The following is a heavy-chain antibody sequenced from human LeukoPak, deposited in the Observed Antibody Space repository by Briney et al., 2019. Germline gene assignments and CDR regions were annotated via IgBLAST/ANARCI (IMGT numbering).Heavy chain of an antibody. CDR2: ISGSGGST. D-gene: IGHD3-22*01. CDR3: AKGGLDYCDSSGYSY. CDR1: GFTFSSYA. J-gene: IGHJ4*02. V-gene: IGHV3-23*01. Sequence: SGGSLRLSCAASGFTFSSYAMSWVRQAPGKGLEWVSAISGSGGSTYYADSVKGRFTISRDNSKNTLYLQMNSLRAEDTAVYYCAKGGLDYCDSSGYSYWGQGTLVTVSS.